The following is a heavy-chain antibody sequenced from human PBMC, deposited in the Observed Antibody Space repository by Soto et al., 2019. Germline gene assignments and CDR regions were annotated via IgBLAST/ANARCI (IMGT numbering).Heavy chain of an antibody. CDR2: IWFDGTNE. Sequence: QVHLVESGGGVVQPGMSLRLSCVASGFTFSSYGMHWVLQAPGKGLEWVAVIWFDGTNEYYADSVTGRFTISRDNSRNTLNLQLDSLRAEDTAVYYCARDGDGSLHYFDLWGQGTLVTLSS. V-gene: IGHV3-33*01. CDR3: ARDGDGSLHYFDL. CDR1: GFTFSSYG. D-gene: IGHD3-3*01. J-gene: IGHJ4*02.